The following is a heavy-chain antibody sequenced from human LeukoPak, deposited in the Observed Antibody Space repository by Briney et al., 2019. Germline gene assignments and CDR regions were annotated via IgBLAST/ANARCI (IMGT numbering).Heavy chain of an antibody. CDR1: GGSISRSSYN. J-gene: IGHJ5*02. CDR3: ARIITYYDFSCWFDP. CDR2: IYYSGRT. D-gene: IGHD3-3*01. Sequence: SETLSLTCSASGGSISRSSYNWGWIRQPPGKGLDWIGSIYYSGRTYYNPSLKSRVTISVDTSKNQFSLKLSSVTAADTAVYYCARIITYYDFSCWFDPWGQGTLVTVSS. V-gene: IGHV4-39*01.